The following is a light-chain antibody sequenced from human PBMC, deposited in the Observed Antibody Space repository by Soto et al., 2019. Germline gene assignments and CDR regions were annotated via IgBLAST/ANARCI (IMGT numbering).Light chain of an antibody. CDR1: QSVRNNS. V-gene: IGKV3-20*01. J-gene: IGKJ2*01. CDR2: GAS. Sequence: EIVLTQSPGTLSLSPGERATLSCRASQSVRNNSLAWYQQQPGQAPRLLIFGASSRATGIPDRFSGSGSGTDFTLTISRLEPEDSAVYFCHQYGYGVDTFGQGIKLEIK. CDR3: HQYGYGVDT.